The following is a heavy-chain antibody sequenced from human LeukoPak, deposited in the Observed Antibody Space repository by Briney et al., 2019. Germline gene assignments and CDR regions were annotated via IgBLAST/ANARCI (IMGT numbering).Heavy chain of an antibody. CDR1: GYTFTSYG. Sequence: ASVKVSCKASGYTFTSYGISWVRQAPGQGLEWMGWISAYNGKTNYAQKLQGRVTMTTDTSTSTAYMELRSLRSDDTAVYYCARDLEGYCSSTSCYSISHSNDYWGQGTLVTVSS. D-gene: IGHD2-2*01. V-gene: IGHV1-18*01. CDR2: ISAYNGKT. CDR3: ARDLEGYCSSTSCYSISHSNDY. J-gene: IGHJ4*02.